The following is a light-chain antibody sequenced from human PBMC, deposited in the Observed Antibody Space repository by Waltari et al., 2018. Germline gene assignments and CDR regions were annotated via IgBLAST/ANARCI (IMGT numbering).Light chain of an antibody. CDR1: QSRLNSNGYYY. CDR2: LGS. CDR3: MQTQQTPYT. J-gene: IGKJ2*01. Sequence: VMTHSPFSLPSPPGSRPPTTSRPGQSRLNSNGYYYLDWYLQKPGQSPQLLIYLGSNRASGVPDRFSGSGSGTDFTLKISRVEAEDVGVYYCMQTQQTPYTFGQGTKLEIK. V-gene: IGKV2-28*01.